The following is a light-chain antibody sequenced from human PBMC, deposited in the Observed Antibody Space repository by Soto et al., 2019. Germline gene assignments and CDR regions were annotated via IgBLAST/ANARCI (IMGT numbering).Light chain of an antibody. CDR3: SSYTSSSTFYV. CDR1: SSEVGGYNY. V-gene: IGLV2-14*01. Sequence: QSVLTQPASVSGSPGQSITISCTGTSSEVGGYNYVSWYQQHPGKAPKLMIYDVSNRPPGVSNRFSGSKSGNTASLTISGLQAEDEADYYCSSYTSSSTFYVFGTGTKVTVL. CDR2: DVS. J-gene: IGLJ1*01.